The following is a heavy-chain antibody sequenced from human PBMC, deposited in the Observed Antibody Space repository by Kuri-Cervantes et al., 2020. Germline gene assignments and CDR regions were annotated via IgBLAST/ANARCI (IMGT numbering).Heavy chain of an antibody. V-gene: IGHV4-31*03. D-gene: IGHD3-10*01. CDR2: IYYSGST. Sequence: SETLSLTCTVSGGSISSGGYYWSWIRQHPGKGLEWIGYIYYSGSTYYNPSLKSRVTISVDTSKNQFSLKLSPVTAADTAVYYRARDQRYYGSGSDAFDIWGQGTMVTVSS. CDR1: GGSISSGGYY. J-gene: IGHJ3*02. CDR3: ARDQRYYGSGSDAFDI.